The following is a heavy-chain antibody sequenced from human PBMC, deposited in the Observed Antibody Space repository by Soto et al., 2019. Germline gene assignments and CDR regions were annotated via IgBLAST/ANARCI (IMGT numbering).Heavy chain of an antibody. CDR1: GFTFINYA. D-gene: IGHD5-12*01. CDR3: ARDKMATEGGNYHDMDV. Sequence: PGGSLRLSCAASGFTFINYAMHWVRQATGKGLKWVAVISHDGTNKYYVDPVKGRFTISRDNSKNTVYLQMNSLRAEDTAVFYCARDKMATEGGNYHDMDVWGQGTTVTVSS. J-gene: IGHJ6*02. CDR2: ISHDGTNK. V-gene: IGHV3-30*04.